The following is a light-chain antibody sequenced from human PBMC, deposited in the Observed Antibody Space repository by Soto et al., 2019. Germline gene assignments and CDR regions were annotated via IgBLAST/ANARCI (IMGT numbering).Light chain of an antibody. CDR3: QQFGSSIPHT. V-gene: IGKV3-20*01. CDR2: GAS. J-gene: IGKJ2*01. CDR1: QVIGSRY. Sequence: EIVMTQSPGTLSLSPGERATISCRASQVIGSRYLAWYHQKSGQAPRLLIYGASSRATGIPDRFSGSGSGTDFTLTISRLEPEDFGVYYCQQFGSSIPHTFGRGTKVDIK.